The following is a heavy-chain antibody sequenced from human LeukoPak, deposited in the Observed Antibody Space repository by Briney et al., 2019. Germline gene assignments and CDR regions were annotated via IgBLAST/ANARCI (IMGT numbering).Heavy chain of an antibody. J-gene: IGHJ4*02. D-gene: IGHD6-19*01. CDR1: GFTFSTYW. Sequence: GGSLRLSCVASGFTFSTYWMSWVRQAPGKGLEWVANIKQDGSEKYYVDSVKGRFTISGDNAKNSLYLHMNSLRAEDTAVYYCARDYPPPPVAGPYYFDYWGQGTLVTVSS. V-gene: IGHV3-7*05. CDR3: ARDYPPPPVAGPYYFDY. CDR2: IKQDGSEK.